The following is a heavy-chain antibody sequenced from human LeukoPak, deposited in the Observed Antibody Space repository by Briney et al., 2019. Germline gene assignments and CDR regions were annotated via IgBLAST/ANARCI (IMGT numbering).Heavy chain of an antibody. Sequence: PSETLSLTCAVYGGSFSGYYWSWIRQPPGKGLEWIGEINHRGSTNYNPSLKSRVTISVDTSKNQFSLKLSSVTAADTAVYYCAGGRSSSSSLESYYYMDVWGKGTTVTVSS. CDR3: AGGRSSSSSLESYYYMDV. CDR2: INHRGST. D-gene: IGHD6-6*01. V-gene: IGHV4-34*01. CDR1: GGSFSGYY. J-gene: IGHJ6*03.